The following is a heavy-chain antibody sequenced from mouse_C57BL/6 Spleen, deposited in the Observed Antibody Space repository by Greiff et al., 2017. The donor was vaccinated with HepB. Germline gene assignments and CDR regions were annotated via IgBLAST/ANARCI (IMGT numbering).Heavy chain of an antibody. D-gene: IGHD1-1*01. CDR2: IYPRSGNT. J-gene: IGHJ3*01. V-gene: IGHV1-81*01. CDR3: ARPVEEAWFAY. CDR1: GYTFTSYG. Sequence: QVQLQQSGAELARPGASVKLSCKASGYTFTSYGISWVKQRTGQGLEWIGEIYPRSGNTYYNEKFKGKATLTADKSSSIAYMELRSLTSEDSAVYFCARPVEEAWFAYWGQGTLVTVSA.